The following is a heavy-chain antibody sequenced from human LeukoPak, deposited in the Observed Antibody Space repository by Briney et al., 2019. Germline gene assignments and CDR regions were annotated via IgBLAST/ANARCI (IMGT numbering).Heavy chain of an antibody. J-gene: IGHJ5*02. Sequence: SETLSLTCTVSGGSISSSDYYWGWVRQPPGKGREWIVSIFYSGASHCNPSLRSRVTISVDTSNNQFSLMLSSVTAADTAVYYCARRIANRNWFDPWGQGTLVTVSS. D-gene: IGHD1/OR15-1a*01. V-gene: IGHV4-39*01. CDR2: IFYSGAS. CDR1: GGSISSSDYY. CDR3: ARRIANRNWFDP.